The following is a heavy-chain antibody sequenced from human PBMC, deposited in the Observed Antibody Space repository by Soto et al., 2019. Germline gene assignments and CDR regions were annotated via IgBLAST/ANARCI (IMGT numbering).Heavy chain of an antibody. Sequence: GGSLRLSCAASGFTFSSYWMSWVRQAPGKGLEWVANIKQDGSEKYYVDSVKGRFTISRDNAKNSLYLQMNSLRAEDTAVYYCARVRFLEWLLSGLDYYYYMDVWGKGTTVTVSS. CDR2: IKQDGSEK. CDR3: ARVRFLEWLLSGLDYYYYMDV. J-gene: IGHJ6*03. CDR1: GFTFSSYW. D-gene: IGHD3-3*01. V-gene: IGHV3-7*01.